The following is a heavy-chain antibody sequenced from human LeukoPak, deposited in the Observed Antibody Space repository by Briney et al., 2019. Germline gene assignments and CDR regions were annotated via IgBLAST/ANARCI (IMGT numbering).Heavy chain of an antibody. CDR2: ISSSSYI. V-gene: IGHV3-21*01. Sequence: GGSLRLSCAASGFTFSSYSMNWVRQAPGKGLEWVSSISSSSYIYYADSVKGRFTISRDNAKNSLYLQMNSLRAEDTAVYYCARASGWYRRFDYWGQGTLVTVSS. CDR3: ARASGWYRRFDY. J-gene: IGHJ4*02. CDR1: GFTFSSYS. D-gene: IGHD6-19*01.